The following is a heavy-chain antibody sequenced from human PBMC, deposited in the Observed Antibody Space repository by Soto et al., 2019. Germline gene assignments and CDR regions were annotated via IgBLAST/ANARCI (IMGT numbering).Heavy chain of an antibody. CDR2: IYYSGST. J-gene: IGHJ6*02. CDR1: GGXISSYY. V-gene: IGHV4-59*08. Sequence: SETLSLTCTVSGGXISSYYWSWIRQHQGKGLEWIGYIYYSGSTNYNPSLKSRVTISVDTSKNQFSLKLSSVTAADTALYYCAKGRSYYYYGVDVWGQGTTVTVSS. CDR3: AKGRSYYYYGVDV.